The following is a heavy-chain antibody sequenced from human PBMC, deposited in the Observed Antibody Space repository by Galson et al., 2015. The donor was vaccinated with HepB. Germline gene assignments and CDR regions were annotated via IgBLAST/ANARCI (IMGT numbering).Heavy chain of an antibody. Sequence: CAISGDSVSSNSAAWNWLRQSPSRGLEWLGRTYYRSKWYNDYAVSVRSRITINPDTSKNQFSLQLNSVTPEDTAVYYCARTEQWLSNYFDYWGQGTLVTVSS. V-gene: IGHV6-1*01. CDR1: GDSVSSNSAA. J-gene: IGHJ4*02. CDR3: ARTEQWLSNYFDY. D-gene: IGHD6-19*01. CDR2: TYYRSKWYN.